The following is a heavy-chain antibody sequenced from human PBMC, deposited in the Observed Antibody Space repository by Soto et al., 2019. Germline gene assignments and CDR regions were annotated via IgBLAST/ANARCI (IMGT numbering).Heavy chain of an antibody. CDR3: ARRVPAATARYGMDV. CDR1: GYSFTSYW. D-gene: IGHD2-2*01. Sequence: LKISCKGSGYSFTSYWISWVRQMPGKGLEWMGRIDPSDSYTNYSPSFQGHVTISADKSISTAYLQGSSLKASDTAMYYCARRVPAATARYGMDVWGQGTTVTVSS. J-gene: IGHJ6*02. CDR2: IDPSDSYT. V-gene: IGHV5-10-1*01.